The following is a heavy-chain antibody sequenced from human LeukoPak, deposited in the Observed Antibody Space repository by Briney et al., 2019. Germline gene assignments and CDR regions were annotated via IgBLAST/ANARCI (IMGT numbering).Heavy chain of an antibody. J-gene: IGHJ5*02. D-gene: IGHD3-10*01. V-gene: IGHV3-30*18. Sequence: GGSLRLSCAASGFTFSNYGMHWVSQAPGKGLQWLAVVSYDGSNKFYADSVKGRFTISRDNSKNTLYLQMNSLRAEDTAVYYCAKDTHRAYYGSGTWGQGTLVTVSS. CDR3: AKDTHRAYYGSGT. CDR1: GFTFSNYG. CDR2: VSYDGSNK.